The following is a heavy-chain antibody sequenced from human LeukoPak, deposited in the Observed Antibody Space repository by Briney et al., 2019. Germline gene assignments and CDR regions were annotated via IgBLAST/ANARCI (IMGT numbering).Heavy chain of an antibody. CDR2: INHSGST. CDR1: GGSFSGYY. V-gene: IGHV4-34*01. Sequence: PSETLSLTCAVYGGSFSGYYWSWIRQPPGKGLEWIGEINHSGSTNYNPSLKSRVTISVDTSKNQFSLKLSSVTAADTAVYYCARGLPYHRRPVYYYDSSGYQNWGLGTLVTVSS. CDR3: ARGLPYHRRPVYYYDSSGYQN. J-gene: IGHJ4*02. D-gene: IGHD3-22*01.